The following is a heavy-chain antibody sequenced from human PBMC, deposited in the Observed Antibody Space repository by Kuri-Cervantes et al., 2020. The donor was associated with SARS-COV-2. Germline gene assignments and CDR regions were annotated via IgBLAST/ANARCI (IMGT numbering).Heavy chain of an antibody. Sequence: GGSLRLSCKGSGYSFTSYWIGWVRQMPGKGLEWMGIIYPGDSDTRYSPSFQGQVTISADKSISTAYLQWSSLRASDTAMYYCTRRIDYGDWDGMDVWGQGTTVTVSS. V-gene: IGHV5-51*01. CDR2: IYPGDSDT. CDR3: TRRIDYGDWDGMDV. J-gene: IGHJ6*02. CDR1: GYSFTSYW. D-gene: IGHD4-17*01.